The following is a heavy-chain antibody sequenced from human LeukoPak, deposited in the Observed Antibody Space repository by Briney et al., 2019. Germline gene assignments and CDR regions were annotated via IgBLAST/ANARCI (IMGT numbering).Heavy chain of an antibody. D-gene: IGHD3-10*01. Sequence: SETLSLTCTVSGGSISSGSYYWSWIRQPAGKGLEWIGRIYTSGSTNYNPSLKSRVTISVDTSKNQFSLKLSSVTAADTAVYYCAKSNGYGLVGIWGQGTMVTVSS. CDR3: AKSNGYGLVGI. V-gene: IGHV4-61*02. CDR2: IYTSGST. CDR1: GGSISSGSYY. J-gene: IGHJ3*02.